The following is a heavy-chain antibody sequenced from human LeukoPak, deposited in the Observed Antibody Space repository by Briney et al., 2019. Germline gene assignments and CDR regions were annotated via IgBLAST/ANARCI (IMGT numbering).Heavy chain of an antibody. D-gene: IGHD2-15*01. CDR3: ASDPLLVAARRYYFDY. Sequence: SQTLSLTCAVSGGSISSGGYSWSWIRQPPGKGLEWIGYIYHSGSTNYNPSLKSRVTISVDTSKNQFSLKLSSVTAADTAVYYCASDPLLVAARRYYFDYWGQGTLVTVSS. CDR1: GGSISSGGYS. J-gene: IGHJ4*02. CDR2: IYHSGST. V-gene: IGHV4-30-2*01.